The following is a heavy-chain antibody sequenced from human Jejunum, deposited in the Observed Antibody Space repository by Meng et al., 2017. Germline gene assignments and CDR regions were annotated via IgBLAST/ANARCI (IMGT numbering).Heavy chain of an antibody. D-gene: IGHD6-19*01. Sequence: GTLKISCAASRFPFNNYAMSWVRQAPGKGLEWVSSISSSAESAYYADSVKGRFTISRDNSKNTLDLQMHSLRVDDTAVYYCANDLRVSKGYSGVWYVSEYFQYWGQGTLVTVSS. CDR3: ANDLRVSKGYSGVWYVSEYFQY. CDR2: ISSSAESA. CDR1: RFPFNNYA. V-gene: IGHV3-23*01. J-gene: IGHJ1*01.